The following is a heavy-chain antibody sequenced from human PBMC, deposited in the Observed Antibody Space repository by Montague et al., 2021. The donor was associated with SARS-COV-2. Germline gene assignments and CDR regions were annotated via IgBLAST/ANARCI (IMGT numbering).Heavy chain of an antibody. J-gene: IGHJ5*02. CDR2: IYYSATT. Sequence: SETLSLTCTVSGGSITNYYWTWIRQPPGKGLEWIGYIYYSATTNYNPSLKSRVTMSIDTSKHQFSLSLTSVTAADSADYYCAGLRRGTYYDSFDPWGQGALVSVSS. CDR1: GGSITNYY. CDR3: AGLRRGTYYDSFDP. V-gene: IGHV4-59*12. D-gene: IGHD1-26*01.